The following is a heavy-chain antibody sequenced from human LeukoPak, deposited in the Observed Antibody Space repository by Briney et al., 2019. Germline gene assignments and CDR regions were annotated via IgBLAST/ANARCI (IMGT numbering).Heavy chain of an antibody. Sequence: ASVKVSCKVSGYSLTELSMHWGRQAPGKGLEWMGGFDPEDGETIYAQKFQGRVTMTEDTSTDTAYMELSSLRSEDTAVYYCATGRRDSGYDWAYWGQGTLVTVHS. CDR3: ATGRRDSGYDWAY. D-gene: IGHD5-12*01. CDR1: GYSLTELS. CDR2: FDPEDGET. V-gene: IGHV1-24*01. J-gene: IGHJ4*02.